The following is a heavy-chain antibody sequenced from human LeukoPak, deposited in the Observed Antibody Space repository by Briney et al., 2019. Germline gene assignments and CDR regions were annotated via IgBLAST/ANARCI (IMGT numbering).Heavy chain of an antibody. CDR1: GGSFSGYY. J-gene: IGHJ3*02. CDR2: INHSGST. V-gene: IGHV4-34*01. CDR3: ARGDPPVGYCSGGSCSTGAFDI. D-gene: IGHD2-15*01. Sequence: SETLSLTCAVYGGSFSGYYWSWIRQPPGKGLEWIGEINHSGSTNYNPSLKSRVTISVDTSKNQFSLKLSSVTAADTAVCYCARGDPPVGYCSGGSCSTGAFDIWGQGTMVTVSS.